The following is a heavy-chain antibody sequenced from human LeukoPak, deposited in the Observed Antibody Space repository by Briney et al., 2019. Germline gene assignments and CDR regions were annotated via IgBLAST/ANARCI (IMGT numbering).Heavy chain of an antibody. V-gene: IGHV3-33*01. D-gene: IGHD5-18*01. J-gene: IGHJ4*02. Sequence: GGSLRHSCAASGFTFSSYGMHWVRQAPGKGLEWVAVIWYDGSNKYYADSVKGRFTISRDNSKNTLYLQMNSLRAEDTAVYYCAREARWLDTYYFDYWGQGTLVTVSS. CDR3: AREARWLDTYYFDY. CDR2: IWYDGSNK. CDR1: GFTFSSYG.